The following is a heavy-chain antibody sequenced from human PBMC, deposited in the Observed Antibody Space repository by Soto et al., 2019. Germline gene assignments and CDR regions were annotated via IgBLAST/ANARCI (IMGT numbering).Heavy chain of an antibody. CDR1: GFTFSSYA. J-gene: IGHJ5*02. CDR2: ISGSGGST. V-gene: IGHV3-23*01. Sequence: GGSLRLSCAASGFTFSSYAMSWVRQAPGKGLEWVSAISGSGGSTYYADSVKGRFTISRDNSKNTLYLQMNSLRAEDTAVYYCAKYRGFGELRPRFDPWGQGTLVTVSS. CDR3: AKYRGFGELRPRFDP. D-gene: IGHD3-10*01.